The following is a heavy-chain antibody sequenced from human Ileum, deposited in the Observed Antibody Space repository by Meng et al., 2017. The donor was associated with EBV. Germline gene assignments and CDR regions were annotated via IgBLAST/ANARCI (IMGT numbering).Heavy chain of an antibody. V-gene: IGHV2-5*02. Sequence: QLTLNVSCPTLVKTTQNVTLTCTFSGFSLNTGGMAVSWIRQPPGKALVWLALIYWDDDKRYSPSLKTRLTITKDTSKNQVVLTMTNMDPVDTATYYCARRSFAAGSPDYWGQGTLVTVSS. CDR1: GFSLNTGGMA. CDR3: ARRSFAAGSPDY. CDR2: IYWDDDK. J-gene: IGHJ4*02. D-gene: IGHD3-10*01.